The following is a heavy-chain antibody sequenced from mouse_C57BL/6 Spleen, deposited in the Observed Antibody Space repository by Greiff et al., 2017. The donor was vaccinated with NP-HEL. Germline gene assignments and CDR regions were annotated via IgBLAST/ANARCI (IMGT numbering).Heavy chain of an antibody. D-gene: IGHD2-4*01. Sequence: VQLQQPGAELVMPGASVKLSCKASGYTFTSYWMHWVKQRPGQGLEWIGEIDPSDSYTNYNQKFKGKSTLTVDKSSSTAYMQLSSLTSEDSAVYYCARARKNYDYDGYAMDYWGQGTSVTVSS. V-gene: IGHV1-69*01. CDR3: ARARKNYDYDGYAMDY. CDR2: IDPSDSYT. CDR1: GYTFTSYW. J-gene: IGHJ4*01.